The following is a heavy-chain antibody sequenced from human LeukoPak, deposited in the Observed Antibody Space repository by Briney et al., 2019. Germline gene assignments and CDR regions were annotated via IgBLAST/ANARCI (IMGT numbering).Heavy chain of an antibody. CDR3: ARDLENGYNEDYFDY. Sequence: PSETLSLTCTVSGGSINSFSWSWIRQPAGKGLEWLGRIYTSGSTNYNPSLKSRVTMSVDTSKNQFSLKLSSVTAADTAVYYCARDLENGYNEDYFDYWGQGILVTVSS. CDR2: IYTSGST. J-gene: IGHJ4*02. V-gene: IGHV4-4*07. D-gene: IGHD5-24*01. CDR1: GGSINSFS.